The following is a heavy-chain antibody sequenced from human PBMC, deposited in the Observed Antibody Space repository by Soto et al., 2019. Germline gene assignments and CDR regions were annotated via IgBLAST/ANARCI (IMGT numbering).Heavy chain of an antibody. CDR1: GFTFSSFA. CDR3: AKKAGIISRYGLDV. Sequence: VQLSESEGGLVQPGGSLTLSCAASGFTFSSFAMNWVRQAPGKGLEWVAVISGNATSTYYADSVKGRFTISRDNSKNTMYLQMNSLRAEDTAVYYCAKKAGIISRYGLDVWGQGTTVTVSS. V-gene: IGHV3-23*01. CDR2: ISGNATST. J-gene: IGHJ6*02.